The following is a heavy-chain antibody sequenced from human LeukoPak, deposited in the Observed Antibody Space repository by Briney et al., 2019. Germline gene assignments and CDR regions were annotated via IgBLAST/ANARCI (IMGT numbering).Heavy chain of an antibody. Sequence: GASVKVSCKASGGTFTNYAINWVRQAPGQGLEWMGWINPNSGGTNYAQKFQGRVTMTRDTSISTAYMELSRLRSDDTAVYYCASRGPSDYYDSGHFDYWGQGTLVTVSS. CDR2: INPNSGGT. CDR1: GGTFTNYA. CDR3: ASRGPSDYYDSGHFDY. J-gene: IGHJ4*02. D-gene: IGHD3-22*01. V-gene: IGHV1-2*02.